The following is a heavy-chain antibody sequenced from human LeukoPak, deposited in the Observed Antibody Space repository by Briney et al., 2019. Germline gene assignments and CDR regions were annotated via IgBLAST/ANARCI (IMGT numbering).Heavy chain of an antibody. CDR1: EFSFSDPW. Sequence: GGSLRLACAASEFSFSDPWMSWVRQAAGEGLEWVAAIKVDGSEEYYMDSVKGRFTISRDNAKNSLYLQMNSLRDEDTAVYHCATYIDWVAGDVWGQGTAVSVSS. D-gene: IGHD6-19*01. V-gene: IGHV3-7*01. J-gene: IGHJ6*02. CDR3: ATYIDWVAGDV. CDR2: IKVDGSEE.